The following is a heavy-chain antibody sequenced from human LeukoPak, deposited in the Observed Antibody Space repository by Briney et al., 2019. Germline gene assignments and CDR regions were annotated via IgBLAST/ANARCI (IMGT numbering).Heavy chain of an antibody. CDR2: VDPSDGAT. CDR1: GHTFTTYN. Sequence: ASVKVSCKASGHTFTTYNFYWVRQAPGQGLEWMGIVDPSDGATGYAQKFRGRVAMTRDMSTSTVYLELKSLRSDDTALYYCARDRGRTFDFDYWGQGTLVTVSS. CDR3: ARDRGRTFDFDY. V-gene: IGHV1-46*01. J-gene: IGHJ4*02. D-gene: IGHD1-14*01.